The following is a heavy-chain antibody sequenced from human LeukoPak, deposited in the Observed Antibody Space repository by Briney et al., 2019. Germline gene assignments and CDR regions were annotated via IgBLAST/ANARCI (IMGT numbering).Heavy chain of an antibody. CDR1: GGSITTYY. Sequence: PSETLSLTCSVSGGSITTYYWSWIRQPPGKGLEWIAYISDSGSTKYRPSLRGRLSISMDKSKNTFSLKLNSVTAADTAVYYCARQIPFDLGYYDSSGYYYFDYWGQGTLVTVSS. J-gene: IGHJ4*02. CDR3: ARQIPFDLGYYDSSGYYYFDY. V-gene: IGHV4-59*08. D-gene: IGHD3-22*01. CDR2: ISDSGST.